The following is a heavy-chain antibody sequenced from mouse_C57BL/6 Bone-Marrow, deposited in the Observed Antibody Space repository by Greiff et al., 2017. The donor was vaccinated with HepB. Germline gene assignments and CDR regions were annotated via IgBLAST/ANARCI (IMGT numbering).Heavy chain of an antibody. CDR3: TTDGSYFDY. CDR2: IDPENGDT. Sequence: VQLQQSGAELVRPGASVKLSCTASGFTIKDDYMHWVNQRPEQGLEWIGWIDPENGDTEYASKFQGKATITADTSSNTAYLQLSSLTSEDTAVYYCTTDGSYFDYWGQGTTLTVSS. V-gene: IGHV14-4*01. D-gene: IGHD1-1*01. J-gene: IGHJ2*01. CDR1: GFTIKDDY.